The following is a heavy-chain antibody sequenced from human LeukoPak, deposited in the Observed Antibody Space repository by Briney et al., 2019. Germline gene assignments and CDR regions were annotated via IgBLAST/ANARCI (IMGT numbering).Heavy chain of an antibody. CDR3: ANLMGTAYYYVMDV. CDR2: INPNSGGT. V-gene: IGHV1-2*02. J-gene: IGHJ6*02. D-gene: IGHD1/OR15-1a*01. CDR1: GYTFTDYH. Sequence: GASVRVSFKASGYTFTDYHIHWVRQAPGQGLAWMGWINPNSGGTNYAQNFQGRVAMTRDTSISTAYMELSRLRSDDTAIYYCANLMGTAYYYVMDVWGQGTTVTVS.